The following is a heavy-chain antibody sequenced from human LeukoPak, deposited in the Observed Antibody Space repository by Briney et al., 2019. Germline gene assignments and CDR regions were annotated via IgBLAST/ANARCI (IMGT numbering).Heavy chain of an antibody. Sequence: ASVKVSCKASGHTFTSYGISWVRQAPGQGLEWMGWISAYNGNTNYAQKLQGRVTMTTDTSTSTAYMELRSLRSDDTAVYYCARDLGYVGGCELDYWGQGTLVTVSS. D-gene: IGHD2-15*01. J-gene: IGHJ4*02. V-gene: IGHV1-18*01. CDR3: ARDLGYVGGCELDY. CDR2: ISAYNGNT. CDR1: GHTFTSYG.